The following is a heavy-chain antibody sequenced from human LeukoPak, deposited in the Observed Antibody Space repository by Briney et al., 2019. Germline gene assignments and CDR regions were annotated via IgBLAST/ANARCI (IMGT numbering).Heavy chain of an antibody. CDR3: ARHEHIYGLLSYFDY. CDR1: GGSISSNRYY. Sequence: SETLSLTCTVSGGSISSNRYYWGWIRQPPGKGLEWIASIYFSGDTYYNPSLKSRVTISVDTSKNQFSLKLRSVTAADTAVYYCARHEHIYGLLSYFDYWGRGTLVTVSS. D-gene: IGHD5-18*01. CDR2: IYFSGDT. V-gene: IGHV4-39*01. J-gene: IGHJ4*02.